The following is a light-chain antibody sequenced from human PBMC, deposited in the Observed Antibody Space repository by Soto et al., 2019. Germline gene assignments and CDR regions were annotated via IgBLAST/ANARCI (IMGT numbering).Light chain of an antibody. Sequence: EIVLTQSPATLSLSPGERATLYCRASQSVDTCLAWYQQKPGQAPKVLIYDASNTATGVPDRFRGSGSGRDFTLTITSLEPEDFAIYFCHQRRTWPPFTFGPGTRVD. J-gene: IGKJ3*01. V-gene: IGKV3-11*02. CDR1: QSVDTC. CDR3: HQRRTWPPFT. CDR2: DAS.